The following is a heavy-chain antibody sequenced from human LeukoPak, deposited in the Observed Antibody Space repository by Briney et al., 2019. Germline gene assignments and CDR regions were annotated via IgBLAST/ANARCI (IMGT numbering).Heavy chain of an antibody. J-gene: IGHJ4*02. Sequence: GGSLRLSCAASGFTFSSYWMSWVRQAPGKGLEWVSTISGGGDATYYADSVKGRFTISRDNSKNTLYLQMNSLRAEDTAVYYCARDRPPMDYWGQGTLVTVSS. CDR3: ARDRPPMDY. CDR1: GFTFSSYW. CDR2: ISGGGDAT. V-gene: IGHV3-23*01.